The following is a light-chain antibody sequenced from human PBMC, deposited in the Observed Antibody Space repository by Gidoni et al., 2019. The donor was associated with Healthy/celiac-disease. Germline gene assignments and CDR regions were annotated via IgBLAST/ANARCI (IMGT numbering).Light chain of an antibody. J-gene: IGKJ3*01. CDR1: QSVSSSY. CDR2: GAS. V-gene: IGKV3-20*01. CDR3: QQYGSFTNGFT. Sequence: EIVLTQSPGTLSLSPGERATLSCRASQSVSSSYLAWYQQKPGQAPRLLIYGASSRATGIPDRFSGSGSGTDFTLTISRLEPEDFAVYYCQQYGSFTNGFTFGPGTKVDIK.